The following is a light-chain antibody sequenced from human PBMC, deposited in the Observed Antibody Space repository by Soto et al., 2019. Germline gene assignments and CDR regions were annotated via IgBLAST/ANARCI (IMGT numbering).Light chain of an antibody. V-gene: IGLV2-23*02. CDR3: FSHTGV. CDR2: EVT. CDR1: SSDVGFYNL. J-gene: IGLJ2*01. Sequence: HSALTQPASVSGSPGQSITISCTGTSSDVGFYNLISWYQQHPGKAPKVIIFEVTKRPSGVSDRISGSKSGNTASLTISGLQAEDEADYYCFSHTGVFGRGTKVIVL.